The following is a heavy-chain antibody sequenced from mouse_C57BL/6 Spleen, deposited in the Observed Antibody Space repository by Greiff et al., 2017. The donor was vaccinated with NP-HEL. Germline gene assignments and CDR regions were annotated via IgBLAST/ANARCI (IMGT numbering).Heavy chain of an antibody. J-gene: IGHJ3*01. CDR2: IDPSDSYT. CDR1: GYTFTSYW. Sequence: QVQLQQPGAELVMPGASVKLSCKASGYTFTSYWMHWVKQRPGQGLEWIGEIDPSDSYTNYNQKFKGKSTLTVDKSSSTAYMQLSSLTSEDSAVYYCARKGDYDYDGFADWGQGTLVTVSA. V-gene: IGHV1-69*01. CDR3: ARKGDYDYDGFAD. D-gene: IGHD2-4*01.